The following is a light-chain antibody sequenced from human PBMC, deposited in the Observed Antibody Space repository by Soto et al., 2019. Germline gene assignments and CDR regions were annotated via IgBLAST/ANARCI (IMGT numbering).Light chain of an antibody. CDR2: EVS. CDR3: SSYAGSNIPVV. CDR1: SSDVGGYNC. V-gene: IGLV2-8*01. J-gene: IGLJ2*01. Sequence: QSALTQPPSASGSPGQSVTISCTGTSSDVGGYNCVSWYQQHPGKAPKLMIYEVSKRPSGVPDRFSGSKSGNTASLTVSGLQAEDEADYYRSSYAGSNIPVVFGGGTQLTVL.